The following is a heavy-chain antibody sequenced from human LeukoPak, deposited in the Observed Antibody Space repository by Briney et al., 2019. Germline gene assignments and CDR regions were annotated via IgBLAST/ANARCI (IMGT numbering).Heavy chain of an antibody. CDR1: GYTFSRYD. J-gene: IGHJ4*02. CDR3: AITPGDCSGGSCYQYYFDY. D-gene: IGHD2-15*01. V-gene: IGHV1-8*01. Sequence: ASVRLSCKASGYTFSRYDIKGAGQASGQGLGWMGWLNPNSGNTGYASKFQGRVTMTRNTSRSTAYMELSSLRSQDTAVYYCAITPGDCSGGSCYQYYFDYLGQGTLVTVSS. CDR2: LNPNSGNT.